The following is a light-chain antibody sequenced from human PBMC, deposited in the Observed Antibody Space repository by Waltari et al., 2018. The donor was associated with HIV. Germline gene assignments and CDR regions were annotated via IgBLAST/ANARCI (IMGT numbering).Light chain of an antibody. CDR2: EVS. J-gene: IGLJ3*02. CDR1: ASRTYKE. V-gene: IGLV2-14*01. Sequence: QSALAQPASVSGSPGQTLTISCTGVASRTYKEVALYQHRPGQAPKVIIYEVSNRPSGVSPRFSGSKSANTASLTISGLQFEDEADYFCTSYLSSATPEFGGGTRLTVL. CDR3: TSYLSSATPE.